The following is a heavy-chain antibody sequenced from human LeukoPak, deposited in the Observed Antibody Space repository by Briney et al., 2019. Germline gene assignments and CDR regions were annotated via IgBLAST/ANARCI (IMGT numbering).Heavy chain of an antibody. V-gene: IGHV3-21*04. CDR2: ISSSSSYI. CDR3: AKDLGRYRNNYFDY. J-gene: IGHJ4*02. Sequence: GGSLRLSCAASGFTFSSYSMNWVRQAPGKGLEWVSSISSSSSYIYYADSVKGRFTISRDNAKNSLYLQMNSLRAEDMAVYYCAKDLGRYRNNYFDYWGQGTLVTVSS. CDR1: GFTFSSYS. D-gene: IGHD1-26*01.